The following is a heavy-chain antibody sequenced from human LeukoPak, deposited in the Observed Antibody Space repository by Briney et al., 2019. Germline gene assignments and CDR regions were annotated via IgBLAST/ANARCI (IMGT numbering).Heavy chain of an antibody. J-gene: IGHJ4*02. CDR1: GFTFSSYA. D-gene: IGHD5-12*01. CDR3: AKAPTWTYDYFDY. V-gene: IGHV3-23*01. Sequence: PGGSLRHSCAASGFTFSSYAMSWVRQAPGKGLEWVSAISGSGGSTYYADSVKGRFTISRDNSKNTLYLQMNSLRAEDTAVYYCAKAPTWTYDYFDYWGQGTLVTVSS. CDR2: ISGSGGST.